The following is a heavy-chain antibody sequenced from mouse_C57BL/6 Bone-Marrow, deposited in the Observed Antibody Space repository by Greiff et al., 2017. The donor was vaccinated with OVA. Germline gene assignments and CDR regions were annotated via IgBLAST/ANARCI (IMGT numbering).Heavy chain of an antibody. V-gene: IGHV5-9-1*02. CDR2: ISSGGDYI. D-gene: IGHD2-5*01. CDR1: GFTFSSYA. Sequence: DVQLVESGEGLVKPGGSLKLSCAASGFTFSSYAMSWVRQTPEKRLEWVAYISSGGDYIYYADTVKGRFTISRDNARNTLYLQMSSLKSEDTAMYYCTRVSYSNYGDYAMDYWGQGTSVTVSS. J-gene: IGHJ4*01. CDR3: TRVSYSNYGDYAMDY.